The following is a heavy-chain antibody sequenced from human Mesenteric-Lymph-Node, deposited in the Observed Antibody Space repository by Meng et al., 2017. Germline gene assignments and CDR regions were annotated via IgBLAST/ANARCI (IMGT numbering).Heavy chain of an antibody. CDR3: AKDRAYCGGDCYSGDAFDI. V-gene: IGHV3-23*01. CDR2: ISGSGGST. CDR1: GFTFSSYA. Sequence: GESLKISCAASGFTFSSYAMSWVRQAPGKGLEWVSAISGSGGSTYYADSVKGRFTISRDNSKNTLYLQMNSLRAEDTAVYYCAKDRAYCGGDCYSGDAFDIWGQGTMVTVSS. D-gene: IGHD2-21*02. J-gene: IGHJ3*02.